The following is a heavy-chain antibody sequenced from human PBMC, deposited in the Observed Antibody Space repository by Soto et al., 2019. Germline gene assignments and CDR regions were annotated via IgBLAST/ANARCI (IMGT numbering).Heavy chain of an antibody. V-gene: IGHV3-23*01. CDR2: ISGSGGST. CDR3: AKKLRFLEWLLLGDYYYYMDV. D-gene: IGHD3-3*01. Sequence: PGGSLRLSCAASGFTFSSYAMSWVRQAPGKGLEWVSAISGSGGSTYYADSVKGRFTISRDNSKNTLYLQMNSLRAEDTAVYYCAKKLRFLEWLLLGDYYYYMDVWGKGTTVTVSS. CDR1: GFTFSSYA. J-gene: IGHJ6*03.